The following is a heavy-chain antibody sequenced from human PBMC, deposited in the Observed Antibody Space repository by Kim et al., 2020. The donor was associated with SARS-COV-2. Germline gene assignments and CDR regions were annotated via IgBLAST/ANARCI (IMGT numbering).Heavy chain of an antibody. J-gene: IGHJ4*02. CDR2: INHSGST. D-gene: IGHD1-26*01. V-gene: IGHV4-34*01. Sequence: SETLSLTCAVYGGSFSGYYWSWIRQPPGKGLEWIGEINHSGSTNYNPSLKSRVTISVDTSKIQFSLKLSSVTAADTAVYYCARESRRSYSIGVDFDYWGQGTLVTVSS. CDR3: ARESRRSYSIGVDFDY. CDR1: GGSFSGYY.